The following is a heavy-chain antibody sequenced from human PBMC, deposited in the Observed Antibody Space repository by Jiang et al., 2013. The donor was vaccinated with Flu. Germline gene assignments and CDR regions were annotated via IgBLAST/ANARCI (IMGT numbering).Heavy chain of an antibody. CDR2: LLYGNT. CDR3: ARASKRSVVGRSGMDV. D-gene: IGHD2-15*01. CDR1: GGSISSSSYY. J-gene: IGHJ6*02. V-gene: IGHV4-39*07. Sequence: TLSLTCTVSGGSISSSSYYWCWIASPQEGAGVDWEYLLYGNTFYNPSLTSRVTISLDTSKKQFSLRLSSVTAADTAVYFCARASKRSVVGRSGMDVWGQGTTVTVSS.